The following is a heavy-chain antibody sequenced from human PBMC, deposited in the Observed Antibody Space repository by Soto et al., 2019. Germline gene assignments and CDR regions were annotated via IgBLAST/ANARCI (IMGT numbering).Heavy chain of an antibody. J-gene: IGHJ6*02. V-gene: IGHV3-30*18. CDR1: GFTFSSYG. Sequence: GGSLRLSCGASGFTFSSYGMHWVRQAPGKGLEWVAVISYDGSNKYYADSVKGRFTISRDNSKNTLYLQMNSLRAEDTAVYYCAKDPVRGVIILNYYYYYGMDVWGQGTTVTVSS. D-gene: IGHD3-10*01. CDR3: AKDPVRGVIILNYYYYYGMDV. CDR2: ISYDGSNK.